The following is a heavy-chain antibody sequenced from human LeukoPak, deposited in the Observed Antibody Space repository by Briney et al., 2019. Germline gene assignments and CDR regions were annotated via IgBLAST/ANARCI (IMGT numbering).Heavy chain of an antibody. CDR1: GFPFSTIW. CDR3: TTGNSLGRDGNYFFDF. Sequence: GXXLRLSCAASGFPFSTIWMNWVRQAPGKGLEWVGRIKSKTEGGTRDYAAPVKGRFTISRDDSENTLYLQMNSLKTEDTAVYYCTTGNSLGRDGNYFFDFWGPGTLVTVSS. D-gene: IGHD1-7*01. V-gene: IGHV3-15*01. J-gene: IGHJ4*02. CDR2: IKSKTEGGTR.